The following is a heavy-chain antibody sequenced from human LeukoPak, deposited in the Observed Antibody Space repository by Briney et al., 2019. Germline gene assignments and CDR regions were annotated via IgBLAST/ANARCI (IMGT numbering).Heavy chain of an antibody. V-gene: IGHV4-59*12. CDR3: ARDRATYYYDSSGIYYFDY. D-gene: IGHD3-22*01. CDR2: IYYTGST. J-gene: IGHJ4*02. CDR1: GGSISGYF. Sequence: SETLSLTCAVSGGSISGYFWSWSRQPPGKGLEWIGYIYYTGSTIYNPSLRSRVTMSVDVSKNQFSLDLTSVTAADTAVYYCARDRATYYYDSSGIYYFDYWGQGTLVTVSS.